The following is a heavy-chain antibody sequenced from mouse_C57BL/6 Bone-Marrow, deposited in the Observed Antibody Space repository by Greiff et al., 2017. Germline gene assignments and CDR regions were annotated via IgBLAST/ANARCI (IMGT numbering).Heavy chain of an antibody. Sequence: VQLKQSGPGMVKPSQSLSLTCTVTGYSITSGYDWHWIRHFPGNNLEWMGYISYSGSTNYNPSLKSRISITHDTSKNHFFLKLNSVTTEDTATYYCARDYYGSRYWYFDVWGTGTTVTVSS. D-gene: IGHD1-1*01. CDR2: ISYSGST. V-gene: IGHV3-1*01. J-gene: IGHJ1*03. CDR1: GYSITSGYD. CDR3: ARDYYGSRYWYFDV.